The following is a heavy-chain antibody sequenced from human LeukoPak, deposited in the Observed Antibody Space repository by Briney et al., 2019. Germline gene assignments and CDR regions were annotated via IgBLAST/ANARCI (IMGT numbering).Heavy chain of an antibody. J-gene: IGHJ4*02. Sequence: GSLRLSWASSGFTFSNAWMRLVRQAPGKGVELVGRNKSKTDGGTTDYAAPVKGRFTISRDDSKNTLYLQMNSLKTEDTAVYYCTTYCSGGSCQTTRVDYWGQGTLVTVSS. CDR2: NKSKTDGGTT. V-gene: IGHV3-15*01. CDR3: TTYCSGGSCQTTRVDY. CDR1: GFTFSNAW. D-gene: IGHD2-15*01.